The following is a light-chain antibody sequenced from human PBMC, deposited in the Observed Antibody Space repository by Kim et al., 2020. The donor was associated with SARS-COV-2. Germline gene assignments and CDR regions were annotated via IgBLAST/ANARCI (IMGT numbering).Light chain of an antibody. V-gene: IGKV3-20*01. J-gene: IGKJ2*01. Sequence: EIVLTQSPGTLSLSPGERATLSCRASQSVSSSYLAWYQQKPGQAPRLLIYGASSRATGIPDRFSGSGSGTDFTLTISRLEPEDFAVYYCQQDGSSLYTFGKGTKLEI. CDR1: QSVSSSY. CDR2: GAS. CDR3: QQDGSSLYT.